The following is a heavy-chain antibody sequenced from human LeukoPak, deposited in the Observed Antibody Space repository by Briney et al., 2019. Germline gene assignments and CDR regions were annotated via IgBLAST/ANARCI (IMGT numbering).Heavy chain of an antibody. D-gene: IGHD1-26*01. V-gene: IGHV3-23*01. CDR3: AKVPYSGSYYMDY. CDR1: GFTFSSYA. CDR2: ISGSGGST. Sequence: GGSLGLSCAASGFTFSSYAMSWVRQAPGKGLEWVSAISGSGGSTYYADSVKGRFTISRDNSKNTLYLQMNSLRAEDTAVYYCAKVPYSGSYYMDYWGQGTLVTVSS. J-gene: IGHJ4*02.